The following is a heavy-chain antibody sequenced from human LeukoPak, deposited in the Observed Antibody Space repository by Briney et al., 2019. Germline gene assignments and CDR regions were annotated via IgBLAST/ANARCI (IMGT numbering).Heavy chain of an antibody. J-gene: IGHJ6*02. V-gene: IGHV3-53*01. Sequence: GGSLRLSCAASGFTVSSNYMSWVRQAPGKGLEWVSVIYSGGSTYYADSVKGRFTISRDNSKNTLYLQMNSLRAEDTAVYYCARGKYQLLDYYYYGMDVWGQGTTVTVSS. CDR3: ARGKYQLLDYYYYGMDV. CDR1: GFTVSSNY. D-gene: IGHD2-2*01. CDR2: IYSGGST.